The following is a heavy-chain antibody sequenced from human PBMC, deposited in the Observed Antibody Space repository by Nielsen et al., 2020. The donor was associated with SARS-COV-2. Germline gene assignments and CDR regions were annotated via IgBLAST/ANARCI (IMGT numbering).Heavy chain of an antibody. CDR2: IKQDGSEK. CDR3: ATENVDKRDYGLDV. CDR1: GFTFANHW. V-gene: IGHV3-7*03. Sequence: GESLKISCAASGFTFANHWMTWVRQAPGKGLEWVANIKQDGSEKYFVDSVQGRFTISRDNAKNSLYLQMNSLRAEDTAVYYCATENVDKRDYGLDVWGQGTTVTVSS. D-gene: IGHD5-12*01. J-gene: IGHJ6*02.